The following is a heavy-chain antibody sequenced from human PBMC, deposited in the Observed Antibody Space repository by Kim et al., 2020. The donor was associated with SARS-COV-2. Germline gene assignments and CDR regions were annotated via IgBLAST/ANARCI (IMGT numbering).Heavy chain of an antibody. CDR1: GYMFSSYA. CDR2: INTTTGTP. J-gene: IGHJ5*02. Sequence: ASVKVSCKASGYMFSSYAINWVRQAPGQGLQWMGWINTTTGTPTDAPGFTGRFVFSLDTSVSTAYLQISNLRVDDTAVYYCARDIEVVIGVRIKWFDPWGQGTEVTVSS. CDR3: ARDIEVVIGVRIKWFDP. V-gene: IGHV7-4-1*02. D-gene: IGHD2-15*01.